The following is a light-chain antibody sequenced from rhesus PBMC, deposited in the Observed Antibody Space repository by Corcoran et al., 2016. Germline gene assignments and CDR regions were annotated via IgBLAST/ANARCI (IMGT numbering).Light chain of an antibody. CDR3: QQYDDLPLT. CDR2: YAS. V-gene: IGKV1-19*01. J-gene: IGKJ4*01. Sequence: DIQMTQSPSSLSASVGDKVTITCHASQGISGWLAWYQQKPGKAPKPLIYYASSLQSGVPSRFSGSGSWTDYPLTISSLQPEDFATYYCQQYDDLPLTFGGGTKVEIK. CDR1: QGISGW.